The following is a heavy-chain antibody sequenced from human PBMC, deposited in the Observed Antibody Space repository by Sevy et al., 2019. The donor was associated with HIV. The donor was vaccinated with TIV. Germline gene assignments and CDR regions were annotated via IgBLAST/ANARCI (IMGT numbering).Heavy chain of an antibody. J-gene: IGHJ4*01. CDR1: GFTVNSNY. CDR2: IHSDDTT. CDR3: ARGKSGYGYALNY. V-gene: IGHV3-66*01. Sequence: GGSLRLSCAASGFTVNSNYMTWVRQAPGKGLEGVSVIHSDDTTYHADSVKGRFTISRDNFKNTLYLHMSSLRAEDTAVYYCARGKSGYGYALNYWGHGALVTVSS. D-gene: IGHD5-18*01.